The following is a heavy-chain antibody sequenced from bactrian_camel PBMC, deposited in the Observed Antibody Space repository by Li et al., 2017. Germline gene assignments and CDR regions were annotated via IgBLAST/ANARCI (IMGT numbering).Heavy chain of an antibody. J-gene: IGHJ6*01. V-gene: IGHV3S54*01. D-gene: IGHD4*01. Sequence: HVQLVESGGGSVDIGGSVTLSCQASEVTSEVTSSHFCMGWFRQAPGKKREAVATLWTGGSGTYYDNSVRGRFTLSHDATKKMLYLQMNNLRPGDTAMYYCAADCFAGTTIAPVDSGVWGQGTQVTVS. CDR1: EVTSEVTSSHFC. CDR2: LWTGGSGT. CDR3: AADCFAGTTIAPVDSGV.